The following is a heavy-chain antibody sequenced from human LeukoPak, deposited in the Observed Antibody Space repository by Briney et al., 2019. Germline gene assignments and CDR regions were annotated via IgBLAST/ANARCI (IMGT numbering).Heavy chain of an antibody. V-gene: IGHV4-39*01. Sequence: SETLSLTCTVSGGSISSSSYYWGWIRQPPGKGLEWIGSIYYSGSTHYNPSLKSRVTISVDTSKNQFSLKLSSVTAADTAVYYCANAHSRYCSSTSCYRTHAFDIWGQGTMVTVSS. D-gene: IGHD2-2*01. CDR2: IYYSGST. CDR1: GGSISSSSYY. CDR3: ANAHSRYCSSTSCYRTHAFDI. J-gene: IGHJ3*02.